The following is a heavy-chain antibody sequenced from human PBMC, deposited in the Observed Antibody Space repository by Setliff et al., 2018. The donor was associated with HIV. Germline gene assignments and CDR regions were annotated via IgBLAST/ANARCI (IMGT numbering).Heavy chain of an antibody. V-gene: IGHV4-39*01. CDR2: VYYSGRT. CDR3: ARQPLYNDYDWRSYYFDY. CDR1: GGSISSGGPGYY. D-gene: IGHD5-12*01. J-gene: IGHJ4*02. Sequence: SETLSLTCTVSGGSISSGGPGYYWGWVRQPPGGGLEWIGSVYYSGRTYYNPSLRSRVTISVDTSKNQFSLKLRSVTAADTAVYYCARQPLYNDYDWRSYYFDYWGQGSLVTVSS.